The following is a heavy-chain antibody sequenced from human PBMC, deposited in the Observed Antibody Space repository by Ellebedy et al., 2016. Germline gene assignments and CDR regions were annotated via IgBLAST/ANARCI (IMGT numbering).Heavy chain of an antibody. CDR1: GFTFSGSA. CDR2: IRSKANSYAT. Sequence: GESLKISXAASGFTFSGSAMHWVRQASGKGLEWVGRIRSKANSYATAYAASVKGRFTISRDDSKNTAYLQMNSLKTEDTAVYYCTTDLQGWFDAFDIWGQGTMVTVSS. D-gene: IGHD2-15*01. CDR3: TTDLQGWFDAFDI. V-gene: IGHV3-73*01. J-gene: IGHJ3*02.